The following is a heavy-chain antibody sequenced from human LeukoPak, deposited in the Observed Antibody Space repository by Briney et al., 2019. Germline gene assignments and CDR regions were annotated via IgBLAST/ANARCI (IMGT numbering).Heavy chain of an antibody. J-gene: IGHJ5*02. CDR2: ISGGSGTI. Sequence: GGSLRLSCAASGFTFTNYNMNWVRQAPGKGLEWISYISGGSGTIYYADSVRGRFTVSRDSAKDSLWLQMDSLRVEDTAVYFCARLYGDWFDPWGPGTLVTVSS. CDR1: GFTFTNYN. V-gene: IGHV3-48*01. CDR3: ARLYGDWFDP. D-gene: IGHD4-17*01.